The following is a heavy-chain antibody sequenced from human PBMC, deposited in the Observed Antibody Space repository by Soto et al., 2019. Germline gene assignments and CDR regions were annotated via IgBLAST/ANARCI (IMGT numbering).Heavy chain of an antibody. CDR1: GFSFGDYY. CDR3: ARDHGNWFDP. Sequence: QVQLVESGGGLVKPGSSVRLSCTASGFSFGDYYMSWIRQAPGKGLEWISYISGSGRTIDFADSVKGRFTISRDNANKSTYLHLNGLRAEDTAIYYCARDHGNWFDPWCQGTLVTVAS. V-gene: IGHV3-11*01. J-gene: IGHJ5*02. CDR2: ISGSGRTI.